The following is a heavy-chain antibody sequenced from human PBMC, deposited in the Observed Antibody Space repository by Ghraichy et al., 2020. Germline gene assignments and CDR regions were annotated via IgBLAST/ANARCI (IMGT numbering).Heavy chain of an antibody. Sequence: RGSLRLSCAASGFSFSEYAMQWVRQAPGKGLEWVALISYDANSQYYADFVKGRFAISRDNSKNTLSLQMNGLRVDDTALYYCARESKGWYPSYWGQGTLVTVSS. J-gene: IGHJ4*02. D-gene: IGHD6-19*01. CDR3: ARESKGWYPSY. CDR1: GFSFSEYA. CDR2: ISYDANSQ. V-gene: IGHV3-30*09.